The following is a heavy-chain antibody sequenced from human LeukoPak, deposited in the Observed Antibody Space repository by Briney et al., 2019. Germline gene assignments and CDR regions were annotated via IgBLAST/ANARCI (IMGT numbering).Heavy chain of an antibody. CDR1: GYTFTIYY. Sequence: ASVKVSCTASGYTFTIYYMHWVRQAPGQGLEWMGIINPSGGSTSYAQKFQGRVTMTRDTSTSTVYMELSSLRSEDTAVYYCARATVLLGIDYWGQGTLVTVSS. CDR2: INPSGGST. J-gene: IGHJ4*02. D-gene: IGHD3-10*01. V-gene: IGHV1-46*01. CDR3: ARATVLLGIDY.